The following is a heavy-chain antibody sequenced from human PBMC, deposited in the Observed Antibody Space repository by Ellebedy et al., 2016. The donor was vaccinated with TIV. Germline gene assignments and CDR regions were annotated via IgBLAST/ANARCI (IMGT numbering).Heavy chain of an antibody. J-gene: IGHJ6*02. CDR3: AKVALKSDYSGPDV. CDR2: ISASGATT. Sequence: GESLKISCAVSGFTFSTYAMNWVRQAPGKGLEWVSDISASGATTYYAESVKGRFTVSRDTSKRTLSLQMDSLRADDTAVYYCAKVALKSDYSGPDVWGQGTTVTVSS. V-gene: IGHV3-23*01. CDR1: GFTFSTYA.